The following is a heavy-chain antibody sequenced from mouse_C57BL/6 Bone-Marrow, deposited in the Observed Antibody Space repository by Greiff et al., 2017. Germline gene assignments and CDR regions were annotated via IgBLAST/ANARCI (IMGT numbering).Heavy chain of an antibody. CDR2: IHPNSGST. CDR3: ARLVTTRRGFAY. J-gene: IGHJ3*01. Sequence: QVQLQQPGAELVKPGASVKLSCKASGYTFTSYWMHWVKQRPGQGLEWIGMIHPNSGSTNYNEKFKSKATLTVDKSSSTAYMQLSSLTSEDSAVYYCARLVTTRRGFAYWGQGTLVTVSA. D-gene: IGHD2-2*01. CDR1: GYTFTSYW. V-gene: IGHV1-64*01.